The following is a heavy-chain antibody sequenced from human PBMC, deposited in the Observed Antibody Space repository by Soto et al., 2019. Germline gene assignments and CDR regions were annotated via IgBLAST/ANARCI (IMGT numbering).Heavy chain of an antibody. Sequence: GALILSCSASGCTFSTHAMSWVRQAPGKGLEWVSVMSARGDTTYYADSVKGRFTISRDNSKNTLYLQMNSLRAEDAAVYFCAKDLFTITARAPTYGVFDIWGQGTMVTVSS. CDR1: GCTFSTHA. J-gene: IGHJ3*02. D-gene: IGHD6-6*01. CDR3: AKDLFTITARAPTYGVFDI. V-gene: IGHV3-23*01. CDR2: MSARGDTT.